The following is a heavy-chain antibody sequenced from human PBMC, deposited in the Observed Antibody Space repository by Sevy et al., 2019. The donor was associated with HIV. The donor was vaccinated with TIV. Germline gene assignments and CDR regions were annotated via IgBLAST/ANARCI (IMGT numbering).Heavy chain of an antibody. CDR2: LSFGCGKI. V-gene: IGHV3-23*01. D-gene: IGHD2-8*01. CDR1: GFTFNIYS. J-gene: IGHJ4*02. CDR3: AREGCTKPHDC. Sequence: GGSLRLSCAASGFTFNIYSMSWVRQTPGKGLEWVATLSFGCGKINHADSVKGRFTMSRDDSKNAVYLQMNNLRVEDTAIYYCAREGCTKPHDCWGQGTLVTVS.